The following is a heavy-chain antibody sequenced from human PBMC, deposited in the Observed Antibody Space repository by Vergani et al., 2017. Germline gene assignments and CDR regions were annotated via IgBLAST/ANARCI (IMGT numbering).Heavy chain of an antibody. V-gene: IGHV4-30-4*08. D-gene: IGHD4-17*01. CDR3: ARDPTVTTGGFPY. CDR2: IYYSGST. Sequence: QVQLQESGPGLVKPSQTLSLTCTVSGGSISSGDYYWSWIRQPPGKGLEWIGYIYYSGSTYYNPSLKSRVTISVDTSKNQFSLKLSSVTAAETAVYYCARDPTVTTGGFPYWGQGTLVTVSS. J-gene: IGHJ4*02. CDR1: GGSISSGDYY.